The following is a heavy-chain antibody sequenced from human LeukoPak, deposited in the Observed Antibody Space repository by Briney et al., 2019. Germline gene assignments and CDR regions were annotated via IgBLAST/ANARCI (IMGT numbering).Heavy chain of an antibody. V-gene: IGHV4-31*03. J-gene: IGHJ5*02. CDR2: IYYSGST. D-gene: IGHD2-2*01. Sequence: SETLSLTCTVSGGSISSGGHYWSWIRQHPGKGLEWIGYIYYSGSTYYNPSLKSRVTISVDTSKNQFSLKLSSVTAADTAVYYCARDQGSIGHWFDPWGQGTLVTVSS. CDR3: ARDQGSIGHWFDP. CDR1: GGSISSGGHY.